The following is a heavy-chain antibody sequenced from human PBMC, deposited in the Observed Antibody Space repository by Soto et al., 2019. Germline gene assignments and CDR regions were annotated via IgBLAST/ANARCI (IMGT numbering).Heavy chain of an antibody. J-gene: IGHJ6*02. D-gene: IGHD3-3*01. CDR1: GGTFSSYA. CDR3: ARAEPNYDFWSGYVSQDYYYYGMDV. V-gene: IGHV1-69*13. CDR2: IIPIFGTA. Sequence: AASVKVSCKASGGTFSSYAISWVRQAPGQGLEWMGGIIPIFGTANYAQKFQGRVTITADESTSTAYMELSSLRSEDTAVYYCARAEPNYDFWSGYVSQDYYYYGMDVWGQGTTVTVSS.